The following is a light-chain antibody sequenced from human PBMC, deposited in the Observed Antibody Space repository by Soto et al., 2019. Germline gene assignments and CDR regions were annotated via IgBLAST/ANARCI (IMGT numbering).Light chain of an antibody. CDR2: GAS. CDR1: QSLSRF. CDR3: QHYATSPDT. Sequence: IVLTQSPGTLSLSPGESATLSCRASQSLSRFLAWYQQKPGQAPRLLIYGASSMAAGVPDRFNGRGSGTDVTLTISRLEREDLAVFYCQHYATSPDTFGQGTRLEIK. V-gene: IGKV3-20*01. J-gene: IGKJ2*01.